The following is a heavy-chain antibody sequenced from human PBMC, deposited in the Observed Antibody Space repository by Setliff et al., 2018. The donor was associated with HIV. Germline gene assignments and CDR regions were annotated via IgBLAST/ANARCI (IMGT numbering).Heavy chain of an antibody. CDR1: GYTFTDYG. D-gene: IGHD6-19*01. J-gene: IGHJ3*02. CDR2: ISTYNKNT. Sequence: AASVKVSCKASGYTFTDYGVTWVRRAPGHGLEWMGWISTYNKNTKYSQRFRDRVTMTADTSTNSVFLDVRSLRSDDTAMYFCARSVSPFDPFDIWGQGTMVTVSS. V-gene: IGHV1-18*04. CDR3: ARSVSPFDPFDI.